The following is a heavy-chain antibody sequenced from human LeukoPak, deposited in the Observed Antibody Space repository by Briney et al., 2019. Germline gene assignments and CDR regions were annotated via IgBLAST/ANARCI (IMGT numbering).Heavy chain of an antibody. D-gene: IGHD6-19*01. Sequence: SVKVSCKASGGTFSSYAISWVRQAPGQGLEWMGGIIPIFGTANYAQKFQGRVTITADESTSTAYMELSSLRSEDTAVYYCARATVSSGWLDYYYYGMDVWGQGTTVTVSS. J-gene: IGHJ6*02. CDR1: GGTFSSYA. CDR2: IIPIFGTA. V-gene: IGHV1-69*13. CDR3: ARATVSSGWLDYYYYGMDV.